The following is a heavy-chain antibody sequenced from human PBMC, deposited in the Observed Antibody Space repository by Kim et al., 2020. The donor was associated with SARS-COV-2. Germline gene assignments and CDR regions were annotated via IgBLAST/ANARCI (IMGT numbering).Heavy chain of an antibody. CDR1: GFTFDDYA. Sequence: GGSLRLSCAASGFTFDDYAMHWVRQAPGKGLEWVSGISWNSGSIGYADSVTGRFTISRDNAKNYLYLQMNSLGAEDTALYYCAKLSWGDYYGSGSYYTSYWGQGTLVTVSS. J-gene: IGHJ4*02. CDR2: ISWNSGSI. CDR3: AKLSWGDYYGSGSYYTSY. V-gene: IGHV3-9*01. D-gene: IGHD3-10*01.